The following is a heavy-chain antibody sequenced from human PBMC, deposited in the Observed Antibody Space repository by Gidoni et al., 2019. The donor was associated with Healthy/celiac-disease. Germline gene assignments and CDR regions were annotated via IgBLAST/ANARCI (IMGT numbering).Heavy chain of an antibody. CDR1: VYTFPASY. D-gene: IGHD4-17*01. CDR2: INPNRGGT. J-gene: IGHJ6*02. Sequence: QVQLVPSGAEVQKPGASVKVSCKASVYTFPASYMHWVRQAPGQGLEWMGWINPNRGGTNYAQKFQGRVTMTRDTSISTAYMELSRLRSDETAVYYCARDHSTVTNQNYYYYYGMDVWGQGTTVTVSS. V-gene: IGHV1-2*02. CDR3: ARDHSTVTNQNYYYYYGMDV.